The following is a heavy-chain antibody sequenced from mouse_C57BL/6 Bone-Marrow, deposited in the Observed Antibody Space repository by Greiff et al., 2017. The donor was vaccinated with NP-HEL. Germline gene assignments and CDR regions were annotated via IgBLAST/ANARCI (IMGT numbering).Heavy chain of an antibody. J-gene: IGHJ3*01. CDR3: ARKAYYGRSYEFAY. V-gene: IGHV1-50*01. CDR2: IDPSDSYT. D-gene: IGHD1-1*01. Sequence: QVQLQQPGAELVKPGASVKLSCKASGYTFTTYWMQWVKQRPGQGLEWIGEIDPSDSYTNYNQKLKGKATLTVDPSSSTAYMQLSSLTSEDSAVYYCARKAYYGRSYEFAYWGQGTLVTVSA. CDR1: GYTFTTYW.